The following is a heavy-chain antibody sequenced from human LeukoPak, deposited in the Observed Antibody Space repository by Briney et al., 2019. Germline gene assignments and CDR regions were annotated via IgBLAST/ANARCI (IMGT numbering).Heavy chain of an antibody. Sequence: PSETLSLTCTVSGGSISSGDYYWSWIRQPPGKGLEWIGYICYSGSTYYNPSLKSRVTISVDTSKNQFSLKLSSVTAADTAVYYCARAGRGYYYGMDVWGQGTTVSVSS. V-gene: IGHV4-30-4*01. CDR3: ARAGRGYYYGMDV. CDR1: GGSISSGDYY. CDR2: ICYSGST. J-gene: IGHJ6*02.